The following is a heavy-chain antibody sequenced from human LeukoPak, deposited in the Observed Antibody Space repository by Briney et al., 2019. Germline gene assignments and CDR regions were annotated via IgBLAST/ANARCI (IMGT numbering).Heavy chain of an antibody. Sequence: GASVKVSCKASGYTFTSYGISWVRQAPGQGLEWMGWISAYNGNTNYAQKLQGRVTMTTDTSTSTAYMELRSLRSDDTAVYYCARSHLSIAARLIPGDYFDYWGQGTLVTVSS. J-gene: IGHJ4*02. CDR3: ARSHLSIAARLIPGDYFDY. V-gene: IGHV1-18*01. CDR2: ISAYNGNT. D-gene: IGHD6-6*01. CDR1: GYTFTSYG.